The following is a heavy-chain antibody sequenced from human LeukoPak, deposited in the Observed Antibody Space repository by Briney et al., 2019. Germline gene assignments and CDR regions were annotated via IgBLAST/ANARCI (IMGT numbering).Heavy chain of an antibody. Sequence: SETLSLTCTVSGGSISSYYWSWIRQPPGKGLEWIGYIYYSGSTNYSPSLKSRVTISVDTSKNQFSLKLSSVTAADTAVYYCARHAYYYDSSGSFDYWGQGTLVTVSS. CDR2: IYYSGST. J-gene: IGHJ4*02. V-gene: IGHV4-59*08. CDR3: ARHAYYYDSSGSFDY. D-gene: IGHD3-22*01. CDR1: GGSISSYY.